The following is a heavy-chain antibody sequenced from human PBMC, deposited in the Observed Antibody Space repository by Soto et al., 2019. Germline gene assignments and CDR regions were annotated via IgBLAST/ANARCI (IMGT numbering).Heavy chain of an antibody. J-gene: IGHJ4*02. V-gene: IGHV3-64D*08. CDR2: INPSGGTT. CDR3: VNPYYHSPGHGY. CDR1: GFTFSSYT. D-gene: IGHD3-22*01. Sequence: GGSLRLSCSASGFTFSSYTMHWVRQAPGKALEYVSSINPSGGTTYYADSVKGRFTISRDNSKNTLYLQMSSLRDEDTAVYYCVNPYYHSPGHGYWGQGTLVTVSS.